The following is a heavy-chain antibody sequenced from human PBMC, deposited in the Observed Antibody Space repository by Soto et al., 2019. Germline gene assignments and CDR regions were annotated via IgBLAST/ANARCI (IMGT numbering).Heavy chain of an antibody. V-gene: IGHV3-11*01. CDR1: GFTFSDYY. CDR3: ARDLQGYCSGGSCYGRTYYFDY. D-gene: IGHD2-15*01. Sequence: QVQLVESGGGLVKPGGSLRLSCAASGFTFSDYYMSWIRQAPGKGLEWVSYISSSGSTIYYADSVKGRFTISRDNAKNSLYLQMNSLRAEDTALYYCARDLQGYCSGGSCYGRTYYFDYWGQGTLVTVSS. J-gene: IGHJ4*02. CDR2: ISSSGSTI.